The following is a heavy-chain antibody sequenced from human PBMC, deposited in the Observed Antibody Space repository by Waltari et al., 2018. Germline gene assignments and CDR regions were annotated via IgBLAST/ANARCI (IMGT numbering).Heavy chain of an antibody. J-gene: IGHJ6*03. CDR1: GYTLAGFT. D-gene: IGHD2-15*01. V-gene: IGHV1-24*01. CDR2: LDPEDGHV. Sequence: QLPAVQSGPEVKNPGASVKASCTVPGYTLAGFTTHRVPGPPGKGREWMVRLDPEDGHVVHAQNFQGRVTMTEDSSTDTAYMELSSLRPEDTALYYCHLTGRNIVVMAGTSPSFHSYIDVWGRGTTVTVSS. CDR3: HLTGRNIVVMAGTSPSFHSYIDV.